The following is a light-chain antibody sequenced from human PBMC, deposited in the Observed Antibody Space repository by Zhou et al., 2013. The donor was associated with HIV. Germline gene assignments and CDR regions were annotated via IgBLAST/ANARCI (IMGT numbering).Light chain of an antibody. V-gene: IGKV1-39*01. CDR3: QQLNSF. Sequence: DIQMTQSPSSLSASVGDRVTITCRASQSISSYLNWYQQKPGKAPKLLIYAASSLQSGVPSRFSGSGSGTDFTLTISSLQPEDFATYYCQQLNSFFGPGTKVDIK. J-gene: IGKJ3*01. CDR1: QSISSY. CDR2: AAS.